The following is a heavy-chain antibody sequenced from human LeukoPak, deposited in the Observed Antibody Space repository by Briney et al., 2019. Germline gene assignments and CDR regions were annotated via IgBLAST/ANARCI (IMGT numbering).Heavy chain of an antibody. CDR1: GFTFCDYY. Sequence: GGSLRLSCAASGFTFCDYYMSWIRQAPGKGLEWVSYISSSGSTIYYADSVKGRFTISRDNARNSLYLQMNSLRAEDTAVYYCARARKARASYCSSTSCYTYYFDYWGQGTLVTVSS. CDR3: ARARKARASYCSSTSCYTYYFDY. J-gene: IGHJ4*02. CDR2: ISSSGSTI. V-gene: IGHV3-11*04. D-gene: IGHD2-2*02.